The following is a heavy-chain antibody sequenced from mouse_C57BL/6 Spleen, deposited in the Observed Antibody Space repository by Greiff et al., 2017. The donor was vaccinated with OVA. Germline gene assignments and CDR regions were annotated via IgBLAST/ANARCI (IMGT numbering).Heavy chain of an antibody. V-gene: IGHV1-5*01. CDR2: IYPGNSDT. D-gene: IGHD1-1*01. Sequence: VQLQQSGTVLARPGASVKMSCKTSGYTFTSYWMHWVKQRPGQGLEWIGAIYPGNSDTSYNQKFKGKAKLTAVTSASTAYMELSSLTNADSAFDYCTREYYGSSYWFAYWGQGTLVTVSA. J-gene: IGHJ3*01. CDR1: GYTFTSYW. CDR3: TREYYGSSYWFAY.